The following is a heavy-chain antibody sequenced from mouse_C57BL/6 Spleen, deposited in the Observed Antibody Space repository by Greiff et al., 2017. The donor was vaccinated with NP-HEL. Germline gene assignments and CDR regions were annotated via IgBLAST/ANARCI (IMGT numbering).Heavy chain of an antibody. V-gene: IGHV14-1*01. J-gene: IGHJ3*01. Sequence: VQLQQSGAELVRPGASVKLSCTASGFNIKDYYMHWVKQRPEQGLEWIGRIAPEDGDTEYAPKFQGKATMTADTSSNTAYLQLSSLTSEDTAVYYCTTQFITTVVAEAYWGQGTLVTVSA. D-gene: IGHD1-1*01. CDR3: TTQFITTVVAEAY. CDR1: GFNIKDYY. CDR2: IAPEDGDT.